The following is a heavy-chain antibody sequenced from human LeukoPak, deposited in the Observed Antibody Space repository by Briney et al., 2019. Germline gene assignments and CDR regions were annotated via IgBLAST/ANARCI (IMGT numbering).Heavy chain of an antibody. CDR2: ISGSGAST. D-gene: IGHD6-13*01. CDR3: AKGSRGYTNYFFDY. J-gene: IGHJ4*02. CDR1: GFSFSGYA. Sequence: GGSLRLSCASSGFSFSGYAMNWVRHAPGKGREVVSSISGSGASTFYADSVKGRFITSKDTPSNTVNLHMNTLRAEDTPVYYCAKGSRGYTNYFFDYWGQGTLVTVSS. V-gene: IGHV3-23*01.